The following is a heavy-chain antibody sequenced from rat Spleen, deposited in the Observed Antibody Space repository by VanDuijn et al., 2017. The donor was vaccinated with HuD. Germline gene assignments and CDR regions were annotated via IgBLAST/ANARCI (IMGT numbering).Heavy chain of an antibody. CDR1: GFSLTNYD. V-gene: IGHV2-1*01. Sequence: QVQLKESGPGLVQPSQTLSLTCTVSGFSLTNYDVHWVRQPPGKGLEWMGGIWNDGSTDYNSALKYRLSISRDTSKSQVFLKMNSLQTEDTAIYFCTRGYGDWGQGVMVTVSS. CDR3: TRGYGD. D-gene: IGHD1-7*01. J-gene: IGHJ2*01. CDR2: IWNDGST.